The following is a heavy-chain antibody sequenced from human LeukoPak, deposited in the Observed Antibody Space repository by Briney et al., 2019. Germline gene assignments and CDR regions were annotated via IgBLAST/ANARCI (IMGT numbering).Heavy chain of an antibody. D-gene: IGHD5/OR15-5a*01. CDR1: GFGFSDAW. V-gene: IGHV3-15*01. CDR2: IKSQTHGATT. Sequence: GGSLRLSCAGSGFGFSDAWMSWVRQAPGKGLEWVGHIKSQTHGATTDYAAPVKGRFTISRDDSKNTVYLQLTSLQTDDTGVYHCTTEFFGSVYNNWGQGTLVTVSS. CDR3: TTEFFGSVYNN. J-gene: IGHJ4*02.